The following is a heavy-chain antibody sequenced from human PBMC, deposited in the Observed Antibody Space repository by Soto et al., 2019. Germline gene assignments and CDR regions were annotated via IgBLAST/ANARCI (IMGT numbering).Heavy chain of an antibody. J-gene: IGHJ4*02. CDR1: DEKSASRS. CDR2: ISTTGNT. V-gene: IGHV4-4*07. CDR3: EGESGENWSYEAY. Sequence: PSEPQSQPSTVSDEKSASRSGNWIRQSAGKGLEWIGRISTTGNTHYNPSLESRVTMSLDTSKNQFSLKLTSVTAADTAVYYCEGESGENWSYEAYWGQVTLVTVS. D-gene: IGHD1-7*01.